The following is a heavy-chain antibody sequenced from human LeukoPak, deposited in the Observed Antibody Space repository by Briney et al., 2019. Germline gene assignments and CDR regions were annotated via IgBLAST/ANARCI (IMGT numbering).Heavy chain of an antibody. J-gene: IGHJ4*02. CDR2: INHSGTT. CDR3: ARRTGTYYYDSSGYSPWRYYFDY. CDR1: GGSFSGYY. D-gene: IGHD3-22*01. Sequence: RASETLSLTCAVYGGSFSGYYWSWIRQPPGKGLEWIGDINHSGTTNYSPSPKSRFTISVDTSKNQFSLKLSSVTAADTAVFYCARRTGTYYYDSSGYSPWRYYFDYWGQGTLVTVSS. V-gene: IGHV4-34*01.